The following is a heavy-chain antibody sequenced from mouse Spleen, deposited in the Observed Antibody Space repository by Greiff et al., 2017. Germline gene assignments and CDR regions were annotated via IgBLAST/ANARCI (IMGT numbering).Heavy chain of an antibody. CDR1: GYTFTSYW. CDR3: ARETYYSNYFAY. Sequence: VQLQESGAELVKPGASVKMSCKASGYTFTSYWITWVKQRPGQGLEWIGDIYPGSGSTNYNEKFKSKATLTVDTSSSTAYMQLSSLTSEDSAVYYCARETYYSNYFAYWGQGTLVTVSA. V-gene: IGHV1-55*01. J-gene: IGHJ3*01. D-gene: IGHD2-5*01. CDR2: IYPGSGST.